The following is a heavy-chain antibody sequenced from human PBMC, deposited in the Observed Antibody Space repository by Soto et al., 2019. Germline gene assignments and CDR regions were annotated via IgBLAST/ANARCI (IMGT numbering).Heavy chain of an antibody. CDR2: INWNSGST. V-gene: IGHV3-9*01. Sequence: EVQLVESGGGLVQPGRSLRLSCEASGLTFEDYAMHWIREAPGKGLEWVADINWNSGSTGYADSVKGRFTISRDNVNNSLHLEMSTLKAEDTAMYYCARGRGALTVISNWFDPWGQGTLVTVSS. CDR1: GLTFEDYA. J-gene: IGHJ5*02. D-gene: IGHD2-21*01. CDR3: ARGRGALTVISNWFDP.